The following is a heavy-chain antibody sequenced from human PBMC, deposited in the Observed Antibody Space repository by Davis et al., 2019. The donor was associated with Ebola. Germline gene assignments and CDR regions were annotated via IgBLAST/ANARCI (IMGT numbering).Heavy chain of an antibody. CDR1: GYTFTSYT. D-gene: IGHD2-2*02. V-gene: IGHV1-3*01. Sequence: ASVKVSCKSSGYTFTSYTLHWVRQAPGQGLEWMGWINAGNGDTKYSQNFQGRLTITRATSANTAYMELSSLKSEDTAIYYCAREPILAAFDYWGKGTLVTVSS. J-gene: IGHJ4*02. CDR2: INAGNGDT. CDR3: AREPILAAFDY.